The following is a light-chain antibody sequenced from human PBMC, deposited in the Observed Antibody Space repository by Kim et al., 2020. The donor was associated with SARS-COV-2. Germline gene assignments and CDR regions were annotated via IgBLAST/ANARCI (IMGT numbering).Light chain of an antibody. J-gene: IGKJ2*01. CDR3: QQYSHWPRT. V-gene: IGKV3-15*01. Sequence: EIVMTQSPATLSVSPGERATLSCRASQSVGSDLAWYQQKPGQAPRLLIYGASTRATGFPARFSGSGSGTEFTLSISSLQSEDFAVYYCQQYSHWPRTFGQGTKLEI. CDR1: QSVGSD. CDR2: GAS.